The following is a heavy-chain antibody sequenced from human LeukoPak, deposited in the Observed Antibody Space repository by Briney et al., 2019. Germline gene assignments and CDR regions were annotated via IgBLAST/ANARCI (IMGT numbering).Heavy chain of an antibody. J-gene: IGHJ6*03. CDR2: IYYIGSS. V-gene: IGHV4-59*01. CDR1: GGSISNYY. CDR3: ARALGSTVTSFYYSYYMDV. D-gene: IGHD4-11*01. Sequence: SETLSLTCTVSGGSISNYYWSWIRQPPGKGLEWIGYIYYIGSSSNYNPSLKSRVTISVGTSKNQFSLKLSSVTAADTAVCYCARALGSTVTSFYYSYYMDVWGKGATVTVSS.